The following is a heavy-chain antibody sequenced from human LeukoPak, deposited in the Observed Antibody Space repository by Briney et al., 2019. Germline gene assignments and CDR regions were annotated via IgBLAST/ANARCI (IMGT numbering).Heavy chain of an antibody. J-gene: IGHJ5*02. Sequence: SETLSLTCTVSGGSISSGDYYWSRIRQPPGKGLEWIGYIYYSGSTYYNPSLKSRITISVETSKNQFSLKLSSVTAADTAVYYCARGGLGHKWFDPWGQGTLVTVSS. CDR1: GGSISSGDYY. V-gene: IGHV4-30-4*01. CDR2: IYYSGST. D-gene: IGHD7-27*01. CDR3: ARGGLGHKWFDP.